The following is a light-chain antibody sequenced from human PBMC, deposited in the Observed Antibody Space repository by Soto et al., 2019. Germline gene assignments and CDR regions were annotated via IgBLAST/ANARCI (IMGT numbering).Light chain of an antibody. J-gene: IGLJ2*01. Sequence: QSVLTQPPSVSGAPGQMVTISCTGSSSNIGAGYDVHWYQQLPGTAPKLLIYGNSNRPSGVPDRFSGSKSGTSASLAITGLQAEDEADYYCQSYDSSLTLFGGGTKLTVL. CDR1: SSNIGAGYD. CDR2: GNS. V-gene: IGLV1-40*01. CDR3: QSYDSSLTL.